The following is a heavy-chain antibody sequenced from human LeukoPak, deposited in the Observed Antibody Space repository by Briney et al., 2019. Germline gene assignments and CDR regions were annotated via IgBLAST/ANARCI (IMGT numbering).Heavy chain of an antibody. CDR1: GFTFGDYA. D-gene: IGHD2-2*03. Sequence: GGSLRLSCTASGFTFGDYAMSWFRQAPGKGLEWVGFIRNKEYGGTADYAASVKGRFTISRDDSKNIAYLQMNSLKTEDTAIYYCTRDIGGYCSGTSCRANWFDPWGQGALVTVSS. CDR2: IRNKEYGGTA. V-gene: IGHV3-49*03. CDR3: TRDIGGYCSGTSCRANWFDP. J-gene: IGHJ5*02.